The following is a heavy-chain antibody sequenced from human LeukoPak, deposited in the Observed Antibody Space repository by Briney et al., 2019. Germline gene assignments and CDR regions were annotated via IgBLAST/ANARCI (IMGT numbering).Heavy chain of an antibody. Sequence: PSETLSLTCTVSGGSISSYYWSWIRQPPGKGLEWIGYIYYSGSTNYSPSLKSRVTISVDTSKNQFSLKLSSVTAADTAVYYCARGDGSAPLDYWGQGTLVTVSS. CDR3: ARGDGSAPLDY. D-gene: IGHD3-10*01. V-gene: IGHV4-59*08. CDR2: IYYSGST. CDR1: GGSISSYY. J-gene: IGHJ4*02.